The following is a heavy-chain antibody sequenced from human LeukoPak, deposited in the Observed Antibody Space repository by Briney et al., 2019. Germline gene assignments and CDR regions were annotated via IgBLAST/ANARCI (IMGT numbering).Heavy chain of an antibody. V-gene: IGHV3-30*19. CDR3: LITMVRGNYFDY. Sequence: GRSLRLSCAASGFTFSSYGMHWVRQAPGKGLEWVAVIWYDGSNKYYADSVKGRFTISRDNSKNMLYLQMNSLRAEDTAVYYCLITMVRGNYFDYWGQGTLVTVSS. CDR1: GFTFSSYG. J-gene: IGHJ4*02. D-gene: IGHD3-10*01. CDR2: IWYDGSNK.